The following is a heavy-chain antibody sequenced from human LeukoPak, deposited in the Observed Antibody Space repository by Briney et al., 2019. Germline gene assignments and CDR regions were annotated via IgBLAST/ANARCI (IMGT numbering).Heavy chain of an antibody. CDR1: GDSISSSYY. V-gene: IGHV4-38-2*01. CDR2: IYYSGST. D-gene: IGHD3-10*01. CDR3: GTGDY. J-gene: IGHJ4*02. Sequence: PSGTLSLTCAVSGDSISSSYYWGWIRQPPGKGLEWIGSIYYSGSTYYNPSLKSRVTISVDTSKNQFSLKLSSVTAADTAVYYCGTGDYWGQGTLVTVSS.